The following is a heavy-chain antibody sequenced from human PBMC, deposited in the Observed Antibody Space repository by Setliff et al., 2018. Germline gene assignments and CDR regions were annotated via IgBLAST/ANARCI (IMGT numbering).Heavy chain of an antibody. Sequence: LSCAASGFSFSSYEMNWVRQAPGKGLEWVSYIDKSGDRTEYADSVKGRFTISRDRAKNSLYLQMNSLGAEDTAVYYCFGAGTCSYWGQGTLVTVSS. J-gene: IGHJ4*02. CDR3: FGAGTCSY. CDR2: IDKSGDRT. D-gene: IGHD3-10*01. V-gene: IGHV3-48*03. CDR1: GFSFSSYE.